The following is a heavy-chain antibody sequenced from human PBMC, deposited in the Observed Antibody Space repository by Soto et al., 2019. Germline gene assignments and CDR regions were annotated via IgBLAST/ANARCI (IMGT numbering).Heavy chain of an antibody. CDR2: ISAYNGNL. V-gene: IGHV1-18*01. D-gene: IGHD1-20*01. CDR3: ARDGISGAETFDI. J-gene: IGHJ3*02. CDR1: GYTFINYG. Sequence: QVQLVQSGAEVKMPGASVKVSCKASGYTFINYGISWVRQAPGQGLEWMGWISAYNGNLNYAPKIQGRVTMTTDESTTTVYMELRSLRSDDTAVYYGARDGISGAETFDIWGQGTMVTVSS.